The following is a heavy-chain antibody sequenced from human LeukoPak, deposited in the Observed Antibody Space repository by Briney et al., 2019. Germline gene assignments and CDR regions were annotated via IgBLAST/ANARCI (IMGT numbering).Heavy chain of an antibody. CDR2: INHSGST. CDR3: ARADYYDSSDSVEVYYYYYMDV. J-gene: IGHJ6*03. CDR1: GGSFSGYY. V-gene: IGHV4-34*01. D-gene: IGHD3-22*01. Sequence: PSETLSLTCAVYGGSFSGYYWSWIRQPPGKGLEWIGEINHSGSTNYNPSLKSRVTISVDTSKNQFSLKLSSVTAADTAVYYCARADYYDSSDSVEVYYYYYMDVWGKGTTVTVSS.